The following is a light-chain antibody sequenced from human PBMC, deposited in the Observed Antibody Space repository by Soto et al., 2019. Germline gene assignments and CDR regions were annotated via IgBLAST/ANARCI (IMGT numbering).Light chain of an antibody. Sequence: ALTQPPSASGSLGQSVTISCTGTSSDIGTYDYVSWYQQHPGRAPKLTIFEVSKRPLGVPDRFSGSKSGNTASLIVSGLQPDDEAEYHCTSYTGDDFTFVFGTGTKVTVL. CDR2: EVS. V-gene: IGLV2-8*01. J-gene: IGLJ1*01. CDR3: TSYTGDDFTFV. CDR1: SSDIGTYDY.